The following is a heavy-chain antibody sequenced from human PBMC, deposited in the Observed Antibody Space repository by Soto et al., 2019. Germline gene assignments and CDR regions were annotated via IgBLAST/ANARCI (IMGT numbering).Heavy chain of an antibody. Sequence: EVQLLESGGGLVQPGGSLRLSCSASGFSFSNHAMSWVRQAPGKGLEWVSAIIDDGGRAYYADSVKGRFTISRDNYRNTLSLQMNSLRAVDTAVYYCARDKMEQWLVGGDLDYWGQGTQVTVSS. CDR3: ARDKMEQWLVGGDLDY. D-gene: IGHD6-19*01. J-gene: IGHJ4*02. V-gene: IGHV3-23*01. CDR1: GFSFSNHA. CDR2: IIDDGGRA.